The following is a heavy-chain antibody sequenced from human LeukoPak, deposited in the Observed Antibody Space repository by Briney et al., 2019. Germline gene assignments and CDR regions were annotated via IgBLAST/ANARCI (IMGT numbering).Heavy chain of an antibody. CDR1: GFTFSSYA. D-gene: IGHD2-2*01. Sequence: GGSLRLSCAASGFTFSSYAMSWVRQAPGKGLEWVSAISGSGGSTYYADSVKGRFTISRDNSKNTLYLQMNSLRAEDTAVYYCAKEKSSTSPIYYYYYGMDVWGQGATVTVSS. CDR3: AKEKSSTSPIYYYYYGMDV. CDR2: ISGSGGST. V-gene: IGHV3-23*01. J-gene: IGHJ6*02.